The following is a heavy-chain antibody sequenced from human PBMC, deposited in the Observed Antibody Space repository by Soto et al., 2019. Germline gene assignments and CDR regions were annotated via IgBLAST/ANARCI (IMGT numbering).Heavy chain of an antibody. J-gene: IGHJ6*02. CDR2: IYYSGST. Sequence: SETMSLRCTVSGGSIGSISYYWGWIRQPPGKGLEWIASIYYSGSTYYNPSLKSRVTISVDTSKNQFSLKLSSVTAADTAMYYCARPSPSGDSSSWYDGMDVWVQGTTVTVSS. D-gene: IGHD6-13*01. CDR1: GGSIGSISYY. V-gene: IGHV4-39*01. CDR3: ARPSPSGDSSSWYDGMDV.